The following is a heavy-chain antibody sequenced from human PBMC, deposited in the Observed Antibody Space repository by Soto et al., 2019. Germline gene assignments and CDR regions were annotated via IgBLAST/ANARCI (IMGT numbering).Heavy chain of an antibody. CDR2: ISGSGGFT. CDR1: GFTFSNYP. Sequence: PVGSLRLSCAPSGFTFSNYPMSWVRQAQGKGLEWVSAISGSGGFTYYADSVKGRFTISRDNSKKTLYLQMNILRAEDTAVYYCARDRGFLDYWGQGTLVTVSS. D-gene: IGHD3-10*01. CDR3: ARDRGFLDY. V-gene: IGHV3-23*01. J-gene: IGHJ4*02.